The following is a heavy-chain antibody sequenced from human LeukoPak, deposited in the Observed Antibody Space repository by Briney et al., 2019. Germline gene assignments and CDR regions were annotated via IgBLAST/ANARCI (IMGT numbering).Heavy chain of an antibody. V-gene: IGHV4-38-2*02. CDR3: ARIGGYSYGYSVDY. J-gene: IGHJ4*02. D-gene: IGHD5-18*01. CDR2: IYHSGST. Sequence: SETLSLTCIVSGASLGSYSWSWIRQPPGKGLEWIGSIYHSGSTYYNPSLKSRVTISVDTSKSQFSLKLSSVTAADTAVYYCARIGGYSYGYSVDYWGQGTLVTVSS. CDR1: GASLGSYS.